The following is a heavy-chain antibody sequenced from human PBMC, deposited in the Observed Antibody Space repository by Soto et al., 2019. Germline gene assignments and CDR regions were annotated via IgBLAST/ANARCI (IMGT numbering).Heavy chain of an antibody. CDR2: ISSSSSYT. CDR3: ARDLVPAATDY. Sequence: PGGSLRLSCAASGFTFSDYYMSWIRQAPGKGLEWVSYISSSSSYTNYADSVKGRFTISRDNAKNSLYLQMNSLRAEDTAVYYCARDLVPAATDYWGQGTLVTVSS. CDR1: GFTFSDYY. J-gene: IGHJ4*02. V-gene: IGHV3-11*05. D-gene: IGHD2-2*01.